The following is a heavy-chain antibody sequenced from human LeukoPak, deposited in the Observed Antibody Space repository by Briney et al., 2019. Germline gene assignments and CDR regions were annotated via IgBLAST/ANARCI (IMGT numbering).Heavy chain of an antibody. J-gene: IGHJ4*02. V-gene: IGHV4-39*01. Sequence: KSSETLSLTCTVSGGSISSSSYYWGWIRQPPGKGLEWIGSIYYSGSTYFNPSLKSRVTISVDTSKNQFSLKLSFVNAADTAVYYCARQKRSPSIAVAGFDYWGQGTLVTVSS. CDR1: GGSISSSSYY. D-gene: IGHD6-19*01. CDR2: IYYSGST. CDR3: ARQKRSPSIAVAGFDY.